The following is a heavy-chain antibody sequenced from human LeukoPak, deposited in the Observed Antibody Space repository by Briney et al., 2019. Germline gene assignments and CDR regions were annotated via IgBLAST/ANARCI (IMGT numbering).Heavy chain of an antibody. CDR3: AKDIGSYDFWSGPHDY. CDR1: GFTFSSYA. Sequence: GGSLRLSCAASGFTFSSYAMHWVRQAPGKGLEYVSAISSNGGSTYYANSVKGRFTISRDNSKNTLYLQMNSLRAEDTAVYYCAKDIGSYDFWSGPHDYWGQGTLVTVSS. CDR2: ISSNGGST. J-gene: IGHJ4*02. V-gene: IGHV3-64*01. D-gene: IGHD3-3*01.